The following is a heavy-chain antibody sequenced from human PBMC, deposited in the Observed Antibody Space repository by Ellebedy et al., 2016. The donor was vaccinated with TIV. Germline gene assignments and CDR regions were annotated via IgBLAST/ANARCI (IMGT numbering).Heavy chain of an antibody. CDR2: IWSDGNNK. Sequence: GGSLRLSXAASGFTFSLYGMHWVRQAPGKGLEWVALIWSDGNNKFYADSVNGRFTISRDNSKGTLYLEMNSLRAEDTAMYYCARDWQRSLDSWGQGALVTVSS. CDR3: ARDWQRSLDS. CDR1: GFTFSLYG. D-gene: IGHD4-17*01. V-gene: IGHV3-33*01. J-gene: IGHJ4*02.